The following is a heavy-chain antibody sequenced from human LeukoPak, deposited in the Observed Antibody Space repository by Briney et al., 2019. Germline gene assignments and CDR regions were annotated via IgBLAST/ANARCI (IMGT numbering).Heavy chain of an antibody. V-gene: IGHV3-30-3*01. D-gene: IGHD2-2*01. J-gene: IGHJ4*02. Sequence: GGSLRLSCAASGFTFSSYVMHWVRQAPGKGLEWVAVISYDGSNKYYADSVKGRFTISRDNSKNTLYLQMNSLRAEDTAVYYCARVRCSSTSCLVRGSSGGDYYFDYWGQGTLVTVSS. CDR3: ARVRCSSTSCLVRGSSGGDYYFDY. CDR2: ISYDGSNK. CDR1: GFTFSSYV.